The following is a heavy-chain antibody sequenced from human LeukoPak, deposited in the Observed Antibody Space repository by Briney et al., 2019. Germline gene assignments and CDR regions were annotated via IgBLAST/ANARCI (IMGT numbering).Heavy chain of an antibody. Sequence: PGGSLRLSCAASGFTFSSYSMNWVRQAPGKGLEWVSYISSSSSTIYYADSVKGRFTISRDNAKNSLYLQMNSLRAEDTAVYYCAREKGPDYGDLNWFDPWGQGTLVTVSS. V-gene: IGHV3-48*01. CDR1: GFTFSSYS. CDR3: AREKGPDYGDLNWFDP. CDR2: ISSSSSTI. D-gene: IGHD4-17*01. J-gene: IGHJ5*02.